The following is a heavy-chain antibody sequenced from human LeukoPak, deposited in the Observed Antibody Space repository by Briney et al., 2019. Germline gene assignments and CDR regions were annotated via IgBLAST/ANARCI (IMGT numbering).Heavy chain of an antibody. V-gene: IGHV4-38-2*02. Sequence: PSETLSLTCSVSGYSISSGYEWGWIRQPPGKRLEWIGSISQSGNTYDNLSLKSRVTISVDTSKNQFSLKLTSVTAADTAVYYCARTTEGGYTYGYFYYYYMDVWGKGTTVTISS. J-gene: IGHJ6*03. CDR3: ARTTEGGYTYGYFYYYYMDV. CDR1: GYSISSGYE. CDR2: ISQSGNT. D-gene: IGHD5-18*01.